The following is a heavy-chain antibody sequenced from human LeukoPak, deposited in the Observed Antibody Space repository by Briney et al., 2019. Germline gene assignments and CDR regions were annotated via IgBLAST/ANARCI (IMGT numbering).Heavy chain of an antibody. CDR1: GFTFNSYA. CDR2: ISGGDNNT. CDR3: AKSPYDH. Sequence: PGGSLRLSCAASGFTFNSYAMRWVRQAPGKGLEWVSTISGGDNNTYYADSVKGRSTISRDNSKNTVYLQVNSLRADDTAVYYCAKSPYDHWGQGTLVTVSS. J-gene: IGHJ4*02. V-gene: IGHV3-23*01.